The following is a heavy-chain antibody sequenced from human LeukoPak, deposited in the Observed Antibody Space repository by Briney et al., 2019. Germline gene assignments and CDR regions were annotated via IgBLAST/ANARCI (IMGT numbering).Heavy chain of an antibody. V-gene: IGHV3-30*18. D-gene: IGHD3-3*01. Sequence: GGSLRLSCAASGFTFSSYSMNWVRQAPGKGLEWVAVISYDGSNKYYADSVKGRFTISRDNSKNTLYLQMNSLRAEDTAVYYCAKDLGVRLRVFDYWGQGTLVTVSS. CDR2: ISYDGSNK. CDR1: GFTFSSYS. J-gene: IGHJ4*02. CDR3: AKDLGVRLRVFDY.